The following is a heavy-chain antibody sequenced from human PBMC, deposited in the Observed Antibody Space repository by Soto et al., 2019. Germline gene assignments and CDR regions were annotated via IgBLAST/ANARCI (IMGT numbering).Heavy chain of an antibody. CDR3: AGKSTENKHYYYYYGMDV. J-gene: IGHJ6*02. CDR1: GGTFSSYA. Sequence: GASVKVSCKASGGTFSSYAISWVRQAPGQGLEWMGGIIPIFGTANYAQKFQGRVTITADESTSTAYMELSSLRSEDTAVYYCAGKSTENKHYYYYYGMDVWGQGTTVTVS. V-gene: IGHV1-69*13. D-gene: IGHD1-1*01. CDR2: IIPIFGTA.